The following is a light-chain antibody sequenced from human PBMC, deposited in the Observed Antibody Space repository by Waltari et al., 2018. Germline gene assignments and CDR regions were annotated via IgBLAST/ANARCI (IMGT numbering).Light chain of an antibody. CDR3: SSFTDTHTLL. J-gene: IGLJ2*01. CDR1: SSDVGGYNY. Sequence: QSALTQPASVSGSPGQSITISCTGTSSDVGGYNYVSWYQQHPGNAPKLMIYDVSKRPSGVSNRFSGSKSGNTASLTISGLQAEDEADYYCSSFTDTHTLLFGGGTTVTVL. CDR2: DVS. V-gene: IGLV2-14*01.